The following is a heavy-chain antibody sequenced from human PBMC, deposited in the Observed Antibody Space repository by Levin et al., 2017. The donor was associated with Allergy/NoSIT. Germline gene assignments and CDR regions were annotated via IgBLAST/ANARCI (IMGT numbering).Heavy chain of an antibody. CDR2: IYYSGST. CDR1: GGSISSYY. V-gene: IGHV4-59*01. Sequence: SETLSLTCTVSGGSISSYYWSWIRQPPGKGLEWIGYIYYSGSTNYNPSLKSRVTISVDTSKNQFSLKLSSVTAADTAVYYCARGRGPDYWGQGTLVTVSS. CDR3: ARGRGPDY. J-gene: IGHJ4*02.